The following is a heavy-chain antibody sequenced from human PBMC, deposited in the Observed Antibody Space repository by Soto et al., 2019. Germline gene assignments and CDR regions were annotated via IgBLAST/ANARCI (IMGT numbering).Heavy chain of an antibody. Sequence: QVQLVQSGAEVKKPGASVKVSCKASGYTFTSYAMHWVRQAPGQRLEWMGWINAGNGNTKYSQKFQGRVTITRDTSASTAYMELSSLRSDDTAVYYCARGGIAVAHWFGYWGQGTLVPVSS. V-gene: IGHV1-3*01. D-gene: IGHD6-19*01. CDR2: INAGNGNT. CDR1: GYTFTSYA. CDR3: ARGGIAVAHWFGY. J-gene: IGHJ5*01.